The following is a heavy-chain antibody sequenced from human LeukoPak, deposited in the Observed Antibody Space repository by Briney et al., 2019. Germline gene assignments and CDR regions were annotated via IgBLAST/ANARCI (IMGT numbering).Heavy chain of an antibody. CDR2: IYYSGST. V-gene: IGHV4-39*07. Sequence: SETLSLTCTVSGGSISSGSYYWGWIRQPPGKGLEWIGSIYYSGSTYYNPSLKSRVTISVDTSKNQFSLKLSSVTAADTAVYYCARAFEVLRYFDWLPTYYFDYWGQGTLVTVSS. CDR3: ARAFEVLRYFDWLPTYYFDY. CDR1: GGSISSGSYY. D-gene: IGHD3-9*01. J-gene: IGHJ4*02.